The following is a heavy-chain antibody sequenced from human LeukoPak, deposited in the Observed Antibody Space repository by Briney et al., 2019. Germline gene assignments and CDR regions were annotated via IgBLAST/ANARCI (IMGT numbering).Heavy chain of an antibody. CDR2: IYISVST. V-gene: IGHV4-4*07. CDR1: GGSFSGYY. CDR3: ARDYDVLTAYPPTQLFDP. D-gene: IGHD3-9*01. J-gene: IGHJ5*02. Sequence: SETLSLTCAVYGGSFSGYYWSWIRQPAGKGLEWIGRIYISVSTNYNPSLKSRVTMSVDTSKNQFSLKLNSVTAAETAVYYCARDYDVLTAYPPTQLFDPWGQGTLVTVSS.